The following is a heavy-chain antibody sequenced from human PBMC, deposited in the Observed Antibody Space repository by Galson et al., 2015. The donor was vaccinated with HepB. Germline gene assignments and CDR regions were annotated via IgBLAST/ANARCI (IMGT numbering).Heavy chain of an antibody. V-gene: IGHV3-66*03. CDR2: IYSSGST. J-gene: IGHJ4*02. D-gene: IGHD6-19*01. CDR3: ARDSSGWFYFDY. Sequence: SLRLSCAASGFTVSSNYMSWVRQAPGQGLEWVSVIYSSGSTYYADSVKGRFTTSRDNSKNTLYLQMNTLRAEDTAVYYCARDSSGWFYFDYWGQGILVTVSS. CDR1: GFTVSSNY.